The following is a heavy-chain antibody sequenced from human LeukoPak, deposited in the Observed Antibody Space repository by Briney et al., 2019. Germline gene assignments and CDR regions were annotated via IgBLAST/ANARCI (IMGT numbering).Heavy chain of an antibody. D-gene: IGHD3-22*01. V-gene: IGHV4-59*01. CDR2: IYYSGST. CDR3: ASFGGANYYDSSGYYEVEDY. J-gene: IGHJ4*02. CDR1: GGSISSYY. Sequence: SETLSLTCTVSGGSISSYYWSWIRQPPGKGLEWIGYIYYSGSTNYNPSLKSRVTISVDTSKNQFSLKLGPVTAADTAVYYCASFGGANYYDSSGYYEVEDYWGQGTLVTVSS.